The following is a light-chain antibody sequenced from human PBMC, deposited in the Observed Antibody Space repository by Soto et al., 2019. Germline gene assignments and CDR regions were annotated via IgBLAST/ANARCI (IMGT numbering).Light chain of an antibody. CDR1: QTIGSW. V-gene: IGKV1-5*03. J-gene: IGKJ1*01. CDR2: KAS. CDR3: QHYNSYSEA. Sequence: DIQMTQSPSTLSGSVGDRVTITCRASQTIGSWLAWYQQEPGKAPKLLIYKASTLKSGVPSRFSGSGSGTEFTLTISSLQPDDFATYYCQHYNSYSEAFGQGTKVDI.